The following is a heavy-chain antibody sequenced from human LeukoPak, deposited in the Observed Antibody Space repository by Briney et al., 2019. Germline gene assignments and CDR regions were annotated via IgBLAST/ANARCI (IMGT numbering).Heavy chain of an antibody. V-gene: IGHV4-34*01. D-gene: IGHD2-15*01. Sequence: SETLSLTCAVYGGSFSGYYWSWIRQPPGKGLEWIGSIYYSGSTYYNPSLKSRVTISVDTSKNQFSLKLSSVTAADTAVYYCARGVVAATTGYNWFDPWGQGTLVTVSS. J-gene: IGHJ5*02. CDR3: ARGVVAATTGYNWFDP. CDR1: GGSFSGYY. CDR2: IYYSGST.